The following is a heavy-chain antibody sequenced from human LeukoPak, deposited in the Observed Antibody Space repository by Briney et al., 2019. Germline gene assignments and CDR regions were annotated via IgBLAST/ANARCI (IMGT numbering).Heavy chain of an antibody. V-gene: IGHV1-8*01. CDR2: MNPNSGRT. Sequence: ASVKVSCKASGYTLTSYDINWVRQATGQGLEWMGWMNPNSGRTGYAQNFQGRITITRNTSISTAYMELSSLRSEDTAVYYCTRDLDGYKYDFWSGWNYWGQGTLVTVSS. CDR3: TRDLDGYKYDFWSGWNY. J-gene: IGHJ4*02. CDR1: GYTLTSYD. D-gene: IGHD3-3*01.